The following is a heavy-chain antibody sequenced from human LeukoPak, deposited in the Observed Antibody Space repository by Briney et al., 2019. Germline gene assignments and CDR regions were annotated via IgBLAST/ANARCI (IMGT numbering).Heavy chain of an antibody. CDR3: ARTRGYYSGSGSFPGFDP. CDR2: IYPGDSDT. Sequence: GEPLKISCKGSGYSFNSYWIGWVRQMPGKGLEWMGIIYPGDSDTRYSPSFQGQVTISADKSISTAYLQWNSLKASDTAMYYCARTRGYYSGSGSFPGFDPWGQGTLVTVSS. CDR1: GYSFNSYW. V-gene: IGHV5-51*01. D-gene: IGHD3-10*01. J-gene: IGHJ5*02.